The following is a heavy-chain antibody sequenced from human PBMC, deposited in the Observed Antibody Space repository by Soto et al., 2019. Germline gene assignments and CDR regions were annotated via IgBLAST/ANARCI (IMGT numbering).Heavy chain of an antibody. D-gene: IGHD6-13*01. V-gene: IGHV3-30*18. Sequence: QVQLVESGGGVVQPGRSLRLSCAASGFTFSNYGMHWVRQAPGKGLEWVAVISYDGSNKYYADSVKGRFTISRDNSKNTLYLQMNSLRDEDTAVYYCAKQEYSSTWYGVDVWGQGTAVTVSS. CDR2: ISYDGSNK. CDR3: AKQEYSSTWYGVDV. J-gene: IGHJ6*02. CDR1: GFTFSNYG.